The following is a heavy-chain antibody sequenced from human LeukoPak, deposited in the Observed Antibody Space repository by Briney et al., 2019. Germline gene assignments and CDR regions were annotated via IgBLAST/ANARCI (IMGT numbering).Heavy chain of an antibody. J-gene: IGHJ4*02. V-gene: IGHV3-7*01. CDR3: VRHPGSYNVLTGYSYYFDY. Sequence: PGGSLRLSCVGCGFTFCSYWMSWVRQAPGKGLEGVANIKHDGSDHYYADSVAGRFTISRDNAKNSLYLEMSSLRAEDAAVYFCVRHPGSYNVLTGYSYYFDYWGQGTLVTVSS. CDR2: IKHDGSDH. CDR1: GFTFCSYW. D-gene: IGHD3-9*01.